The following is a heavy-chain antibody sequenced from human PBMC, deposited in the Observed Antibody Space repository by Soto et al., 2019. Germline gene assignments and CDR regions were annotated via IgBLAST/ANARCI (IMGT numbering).Heavy chain of an antibody. CDR3: ARCGIRGGTSLADY. CDR2: ISAYNGNT. V-gene: IGHV1-18*01. CDR1: GYTFTSYG. Sequence: QVQLVQSGAEVKKPGASVKVSCKASGYTFTSYGISWGRQAPGQGLEWMGWISAYNGNTHYAQKLQGRVTMTTDTPTSTAYMELRRLRSADPPLYYCARCGIRGGTSLADYWRQGAL. J-gene: IGHJ4*02. D-gene: IGHD3-10*01.